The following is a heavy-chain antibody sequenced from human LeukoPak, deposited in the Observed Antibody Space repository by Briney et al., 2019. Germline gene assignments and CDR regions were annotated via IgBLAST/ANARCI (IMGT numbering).Heavy chain of an antibody. V-gene: IGHV3-23*01. CDR2: ISGSGGST. CDR1: GFTFSSYA. J-gene: IGHJ4*02. Sequence: SGGSLRLSCAASGFTFSSYAMSWVRQAPGKGLEWVSAISGSGGSTYYADSVKGRFTISRDNSKNTLYLQMNSLRTEDTAAYYCASNPEDIVVVVAATDYWGQGTLVTVSS. D-gene: IGHD2-15*01. CDR3: ASNPEDIVVVVAATDY.